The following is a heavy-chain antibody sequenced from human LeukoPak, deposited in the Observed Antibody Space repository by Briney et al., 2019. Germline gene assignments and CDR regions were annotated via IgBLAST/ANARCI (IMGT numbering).Heavy chain of an antibody. CDR3: ARGEHYYDSSGYYRR. J-gene: IGHJ4*02. V-gene: IGHV4-31*03. D-gene: IGHD3-22*01. Sequence: RSQTLSLTCTVSGGSISRGGDYWCWIRQHPLKCVEWIGYISYSGSTYYNPSLKSRVTISVDTSKNQFSLKLSSVTAADTAVYYCARGEHYYDSSGYYRRWGQGTLVSVS. CDR2: ISYSGST. CDR1: GGSISRGGDY.